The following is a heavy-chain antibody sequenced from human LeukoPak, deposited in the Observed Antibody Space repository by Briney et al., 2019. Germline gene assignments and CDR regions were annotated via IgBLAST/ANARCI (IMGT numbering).Heavy chain of an antibody. D-gene: IGHD5-18*01. Sequence: GGSLRLSCAASGFTFSNYGMNWVRQAPGKGLEWVSVTDTSGVITYYTDSVKGRFTISRDNSKNTLNLQMDSLRVEDTAVYYCAKGDTGVIRRYYLDSWGQGTPVTVSS. CDR3: AKGDTGVIRRYYLDS. J-gene: IGHJ4*02. V-gene: IGHV3-23*05. CDR1: GFTFSNYG. CDR2: TDTSGVIT.